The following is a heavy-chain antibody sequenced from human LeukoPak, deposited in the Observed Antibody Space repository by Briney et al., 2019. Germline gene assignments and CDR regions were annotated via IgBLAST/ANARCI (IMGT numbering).Heavy chain of an antibody. V-gene: IGHV5-51*01. J-gene: IGHJ4*02. D-gene: IGHD3-16*01. CDR3: ARRLRFAEGAYFDY. CDR1: GYSFTRYW. Sequence: GESLKISCKTPGYSFTRYWIGWVRQMPGKGLEWMGITYPGDSDTAYSPSLQGQVTISADRSISTAYLQWNSLKASDTGIYYCARRLRFAEGAYFDYWGQGTLVTVSS. CDR2: TYPGDSDT.